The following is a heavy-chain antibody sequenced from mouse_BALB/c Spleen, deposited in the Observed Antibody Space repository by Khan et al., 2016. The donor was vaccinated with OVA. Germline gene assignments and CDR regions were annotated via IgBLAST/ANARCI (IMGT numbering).Heavy chain of an antibody. D-gene: IGHD4-1*01. V-gene: IGHV5-6*01. CDR2: ISSDSDYT. Sequence: EVELVESGADLVKPGGSLKLSCAASGYTFSSYSMSWVRQTPDKRLEWVATISSDSDYTYYQHIVKGRFTFSRDNSKNTLYLQMSSLKSEDTAFYCCASHLTGSFAYWGQGTLVTVSA. CDR3: ASHLTGSFAY. J-gene: IGHJ3*01. CDR1: GYTFSSYS.